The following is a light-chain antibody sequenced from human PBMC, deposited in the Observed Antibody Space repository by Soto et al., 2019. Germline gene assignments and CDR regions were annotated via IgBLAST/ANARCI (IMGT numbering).Light chain of an antibody. CDR2: GNN. Sequence: QSVLTQPPSASGTPGQGVTISCSGSSSNIGSNTVIWYQQLPGTAPNLLIFGNNQRPSGVPDRFSGSKSGTSASLAISGLQSEDEADYYCATWDDSLNGYVFGTGTKVTVL. CDR1: SSNIGSNT. V-gene: IGLV1-44*01. CDR3: ATWDDSLNGYV. J-gene: IGLJ1*01.